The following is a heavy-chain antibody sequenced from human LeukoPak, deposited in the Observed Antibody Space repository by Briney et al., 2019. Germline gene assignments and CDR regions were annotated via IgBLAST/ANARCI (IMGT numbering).Heavy chain of an antibody. D-gene: IGHD3-10*01. J-gene: IGHJ6*02. Sequence: SETLSLTCTVSGGSISSSYYYWGRIRQPPGKGLEWIGSIYSSGSTYYNPSLKSRVTISVDTSKNQFSLKLSSVTAADTAVYYCARAPSSMVRGVISPRHYYYYGMDVWGQGTTVTVSS. V-gene: IGHV4-39*01. CDR1: GGSISSSYYY. CDR3: ARAPSSMVRGVISPRHYYYYGMDV. CDR2: IYSSGST.